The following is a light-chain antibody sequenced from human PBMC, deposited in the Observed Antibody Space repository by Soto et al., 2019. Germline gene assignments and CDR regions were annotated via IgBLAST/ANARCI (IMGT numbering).Light chain of an antibody. Sequence: EIVLTQSPGTLSLSPGERATLSCRASLSVSTSYLAWYQQKPGQAPRLLIYSASSRATGIPDRFSGSGSGTDFTLSISRLEPEDFAVYYCQHYDNSPLFGGGTKVEIK. CDR1: LSVSTSY. J-gene: IGKJ4*01. CDR3: QHYDNSPL. V-gene: IGKV3-20*01. CDR2: SAS.